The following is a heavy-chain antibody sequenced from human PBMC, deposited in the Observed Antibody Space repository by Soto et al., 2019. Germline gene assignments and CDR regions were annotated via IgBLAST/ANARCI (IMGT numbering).Heavy chain of an antibody. CDR2: IYYSGST. V-gene: IGHV4-30-4*01. CDR1: GGSISSGDYY. Sequence: SETLSLTCTVSGGSISSGDYYWSWICQPPGKGLEWIGYIYYSGSTYYNPSLKSRVTISVDTSKNQFSLKLSSVTAADTAVYYCARSFSSFWFDPWGQGTLVTVSS. CDR3: ARSFSSFWFDP. J-gene: IGHJ5*02. D-gene: IGHD6-13*01.